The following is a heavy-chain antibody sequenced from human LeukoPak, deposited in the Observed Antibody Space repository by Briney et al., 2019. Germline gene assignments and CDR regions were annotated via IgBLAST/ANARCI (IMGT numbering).Heavy chain of an antibody. J-gene: IGHJ3*02. CDR3: ARGSHYDYVWGSYRPIGAFDI. D-gene: IGHD3-16*02. CDR1: GFTFSSYA. CDR2: ISGSGGST. V-gene: IGHV3-23*01. Sequence: GGSLRLSCAASGFTFSSYAMSWVRQAPGKGLEWVSAISGSGGSTYYADSVKGRFTISRDNSKNTLYLQMNSLRAEDTAVYYCARGSHYDYVWGSYRPIGAFDIWGQGTMVTVSS.